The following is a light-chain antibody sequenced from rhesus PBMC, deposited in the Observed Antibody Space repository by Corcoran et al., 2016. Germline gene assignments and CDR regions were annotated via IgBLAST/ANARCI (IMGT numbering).Light chain of an antibody. CDR2: DAS. J-gene: IGKJ3*01. CDR1: QGISSY. CDR3: QQRNTFPFT. V-gene: IGKV1-38*01. Sequence: DIQLTQSPSSLSASVGDRVTITCRASQGISSYLAWYPQQSGKAPKLLIFDASSLQSGVPSRFSGSGYGIEFNLTISRLQPEDFATDYCQQRNTFPFTFGPGTKLDIK.